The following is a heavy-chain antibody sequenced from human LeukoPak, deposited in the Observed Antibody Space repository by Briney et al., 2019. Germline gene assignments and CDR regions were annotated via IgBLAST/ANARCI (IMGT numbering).Heavy chain of an antibody. D-gene: IGHD3-10*01. CDR1: GFTFSKAW. V-gene: IGHV3-15*01. CDR2: IKSKTDDGTT. CDR3: MTVLYFGG. J-gene: IGHJ4*02. Sequence: GGSLRLSCAASGFTFSKAWMSWVRQAPGKGLEWVGRIKSKTDDGTTDYAAHVKGRFTISRDDSKNTLYLQMNSLKTEDTAVYYCMTVLYFGGGGQGTLVTVSS.